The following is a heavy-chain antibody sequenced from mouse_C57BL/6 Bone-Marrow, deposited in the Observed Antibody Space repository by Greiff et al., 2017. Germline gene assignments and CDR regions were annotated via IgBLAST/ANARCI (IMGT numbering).Heavy chain of an antibody. D-gene: IGHD1-1*01. CDR1: GYTFTSYW. CDR3: ALDGSSSRDAMDY. Sequence: QVQLQQPGAELVKPGASVKMSCKASGYTFTSYWITWVKQRPGQGLEWIGDIYPGSGSTNYNEKFKSKATLTVDTSSSTAYMQLSSLTADDSAVYYCALDGSSSRDAMDYWGQGTSVTVAS. J-gene: IGHJ4*01. CDR2: IYPGSGST. V-gene: IGHV1-55*01.